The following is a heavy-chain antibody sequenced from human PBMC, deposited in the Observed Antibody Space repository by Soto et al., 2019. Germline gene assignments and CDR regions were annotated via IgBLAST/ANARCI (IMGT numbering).Heavy chain of an antibody. D-gene: IGHD3-3*01. CDR3: ARYRRIFGVDPKRCAFDY. V-gene: IGHV1-18*01. Sequence: VSVKVSCKASGYTFTSYGISWVRQAPGQGLEWMGWISAYNGNTNYAQKLQGRVTMTTDTSTSTAYMELRSLRSDDTAVYYCARYRRIFGVDPKRCAFDYWGQGTLVTVSS. J-gene: IGHJ4*02. CDR2: ISAYNGNT. CDR1: GYTFTSYG.